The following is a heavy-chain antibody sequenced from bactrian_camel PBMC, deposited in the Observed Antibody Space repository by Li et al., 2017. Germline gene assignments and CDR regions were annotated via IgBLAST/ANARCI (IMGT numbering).Heavy chain of an antibody. J-gene: IGHJ4*01. Sequence: HVQLVESGGGSVQAGGSLRLSCVASGNFYRSSCMGWFRQAPGKEREGVAVIDGVGNTSYKESAKGRLTISQDNAKSTMYLQMNSLKPEDAAVYYCAADWMRMVEWVECREGQGTQVTV. V-gene: IGHV3S53*01. CDR2: IDGVGNT. D-gene: IGHD3*01. CDR1: GNFYRSSC.